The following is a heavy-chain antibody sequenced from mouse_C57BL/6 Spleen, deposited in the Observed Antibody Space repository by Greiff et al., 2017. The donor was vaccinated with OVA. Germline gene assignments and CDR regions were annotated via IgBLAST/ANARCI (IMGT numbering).Heavy chain of an antibody. CDR3: ARRIDSSGYGTGY. J-gene: IGHJ2*01. CDR2: IYPGSGST. V-gene: IGHV1-55*01. CDR1: GYTFTSYW. D-gene: IGHD3-2*02. Sequence: QVQLQQPGAELVKPGASVKMSCKASGYTFTSYWITWVKQRPGQGLEWIGDIYPGSGSTNYNEKFKSKATLTVDTSSSTAYMQLSSLTSEDSAVYYCARRIDSSGYGTGYWGQGTTLTVSS.